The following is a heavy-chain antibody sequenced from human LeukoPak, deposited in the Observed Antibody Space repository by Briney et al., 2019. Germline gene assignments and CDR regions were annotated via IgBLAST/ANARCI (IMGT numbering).Heavy chain of an antibody. CDR1: GFTFTSYS. CDR2: ISSGGGNT. V-gene: IGHV3-23*01. Sequence: GGSLRLSCAASGFTFTSYSMNWVRQAPGKGLEWVSTISSGGGNTYCADSVKGRFTISRDNSKNTLYLQVNSLRAEDTAVYYCAKGGKWDVTPFDYWGQGTLVTVSS. J-gene: IGHJ4*02. CDR3: AKGGKWDVTPFDY. D-gene: IGHD1-26*01.